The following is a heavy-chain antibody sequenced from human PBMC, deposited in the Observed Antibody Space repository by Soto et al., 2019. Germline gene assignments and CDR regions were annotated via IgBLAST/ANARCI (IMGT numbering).Heavy chain of an antibody. CDR1: GYTFTSYG. D-gene: IGHD3-9*01. J-gene: IGHJ4*02. CDR3: ASAMPTAGYIYFDQ. CDR2: INTGSSNT. Sequence: QVDLVQSGAEVKEPGASVRISCEASGYTFTSYGIHWVRQAPGQRLEWMGWINTGSSNTRYSPEFQARVNITRETSASTAYMELNSLRCEKTAGYYCASAMPTAGYIYFDQLVQGTLVPVTP. V-gene: IGHV1-3*04.